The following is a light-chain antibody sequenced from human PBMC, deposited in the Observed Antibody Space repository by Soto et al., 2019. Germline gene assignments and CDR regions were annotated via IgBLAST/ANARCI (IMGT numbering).Light chain of an antibody. Sequence: QSALTQPRSVSGSPGQSVTISCTGSSSDVGSYNYVSWYQHHPGKAPKLMIYDVSKRPSGVPDRFSGSKSGNTASLTISGLQAEDEADYYCFSYTSSGTYVFGTGTKVTVL. CDR3: FSYTSSGTYV. V-gene: IGLV2-11*01. J-gene: IGLJ1*01. CDR2: DVS. CDR1: SSDVGSYNY.